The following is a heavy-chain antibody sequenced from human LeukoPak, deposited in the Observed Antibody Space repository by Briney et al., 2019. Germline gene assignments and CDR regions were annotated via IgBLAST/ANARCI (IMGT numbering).Heavy chain of an antibody. CDR2: INHSGST. Sequence: SETLSLTCTVSDGSISGMRYYWGWFRQPPGKGPEWIGEINHSGSTNYNPSLKSRVTISVDTSKNQFSLKLSSVTAADTAVYYCARRGGIAVAANDYWGQGTLVTVSS. CDR1: DGSISGMRYY. V-gene: IGHV4-39*07. J-gene: IGHJ4*02. D-gene: IGHD6-19*01. CDR3: ARRGGIAVAANDY.